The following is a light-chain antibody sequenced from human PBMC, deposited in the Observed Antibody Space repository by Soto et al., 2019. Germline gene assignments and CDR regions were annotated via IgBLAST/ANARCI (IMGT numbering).Light chain of an antibody. Sequence: EIVLTQSPGTLSLSPGERPTLSCSASQTISSSYFAWYQQKPGQAPRLLIYDTSTRATGVPTRFSGSGSGTEFTLTISSLQSEDFAVYYCQQYNNWPTWTFGQGTKVDIK. CDR1: QTISSSY. V-gene: IGKV3-15*01. J-gene: IGKJ1*01. CDR3: QQYNNWPTWT. CDR2: DTS.